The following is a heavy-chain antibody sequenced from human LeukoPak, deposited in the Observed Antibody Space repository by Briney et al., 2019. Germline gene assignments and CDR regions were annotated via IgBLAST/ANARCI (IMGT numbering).Heavy chain of an antibody. D-gene: IGHD6-6*01. J-gene: IGHJ4*02. CDR3: ARGGAARSAGH. CDR2: IYSGGDT. Sequence: PGGSLRLSCAASGFTVSSNYVSWVRQAPGKGLEWVSVIYSGGDTYYADSVEGRFTLSRDNSKNLLYLQMNSLRAEDTAVYYCARGGAARSAGHWGQGTLVTVSS. V-gene: IGHV3-53*01. CDR1: GFTVSSNY.